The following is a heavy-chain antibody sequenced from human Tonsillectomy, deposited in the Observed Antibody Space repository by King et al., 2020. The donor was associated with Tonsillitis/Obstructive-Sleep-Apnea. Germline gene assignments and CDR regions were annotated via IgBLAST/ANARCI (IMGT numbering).Heavy chain of an antibody. V-gene: IGHV4-31*03. CDR3: ASLTTTYRSSWCFDY. D-gene: IGHD6-13*01. CDR2: MYYSGST. CDR1: GGSISSGGNY. J-gene: IGHJ4*02. Sequence: VQLQESGPGLVKPSQTLSLTCTVSGGSISSGGNYWSWIRQHPGKGLEWIGDMYYSGSTYYNPSLKSRVTISVDTSKNQFSLKMTSVTVADMAVYYCASLTTTYRSSWCFDYWGQGTLVTVSS.